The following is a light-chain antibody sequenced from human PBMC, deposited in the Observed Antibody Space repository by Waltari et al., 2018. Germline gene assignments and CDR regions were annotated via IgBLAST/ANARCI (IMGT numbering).Light chain of an antibody. J-gene: IGLJ3*02. CDR1: RPNIGNNY. V-gene: IGLV1-47*01. CDR2: RNN. Sequence: QSVLTQPPSASGTPGPRVTISCSGSRPNIGNNYVSWYQQPPGPAPKLLIYRNNQRPSGVPDRFSGSKSGTSASLAISGLRSEDEADYYCAVWDDSLSGRVFGGGTKVTVL. CDR3: AVWDDSLSGRV.